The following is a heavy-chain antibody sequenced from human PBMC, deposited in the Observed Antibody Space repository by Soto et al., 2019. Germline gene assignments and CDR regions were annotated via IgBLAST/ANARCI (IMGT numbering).Heavy chain of an antibody. D-gene: IGHD6-19*01. Sequence: SVKVSCKASGGTFSSYAISWVRQAPGQGLEWMGGIIPIFGTANYAQKFQGRVTITADESTSTAYMELSSLRSEDTTVYYCARDMTDGSGWSLYFDYWGQGTLVTVSS. CDR2: IIPIFGTA. CDR1: GGTFSSYA. J-gene: IGHJ4*02. V-gene: IGHV1-69*13. CDR3: ARDMTDGSGWSLYFDY.